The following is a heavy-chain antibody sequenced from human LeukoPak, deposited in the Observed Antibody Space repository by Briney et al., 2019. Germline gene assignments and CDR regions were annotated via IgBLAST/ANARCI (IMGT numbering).Heavy chain of an antibody. J-gene: IGHJ6*03. Sequence: TSETLSLTCTVSGGSIGTYYWSWIRQSPGKGLEWIGYIYVTGTRYNPYLQSRVTISVDRSRNQFFLKMSPVTAADTAVYYCARHIGGGIEDMDVWGKGTKVIVPS. CDR3: ARHIGGGIEDMDV. CDR1: GGSIGTYY. V-gene: IGHV4-59*08. D-gene: IGHD3-16*02. CDR2: IYVTGT.